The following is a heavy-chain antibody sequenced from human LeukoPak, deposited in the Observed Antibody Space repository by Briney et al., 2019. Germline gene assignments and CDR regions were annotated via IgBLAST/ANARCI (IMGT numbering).Heavy chain of an antibody. D-gene: IGHD3-22*01. J-gene: IGHJ3*02. V-gene: IGHV1-46*01. CDR1: GYTFTSYY. CDR2: INPSGGST. CDR3: ARDFVHYYDSSGFKDLGAFDI. Sequence: AASVKVSCTASGYTFTSYYMHWVRQAPGQGLEWMGIINPSGGSTSYAQKFQGRVTMTRDMSTSTVYMELSSLRSEDTAVYYCARDFVHYYDSSGFKDLGAFDIWGQGTMVTVSS.